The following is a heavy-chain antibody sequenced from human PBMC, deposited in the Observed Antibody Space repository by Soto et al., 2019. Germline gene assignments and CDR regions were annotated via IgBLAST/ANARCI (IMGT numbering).Heavy chain of an antibody. Sequence: SPTLSLTCAISGDSVSSNSAAWNWIRQSPSRGLEWLGRTYYRSKWYNDYAVSVKSRITINPDTSKNQFSLQLNSVTPEDTAVYYCAREGAGAYCGGDCYSWWFDPWGQGTLVTVSS. CDR2: TYYRSKWYN. CDR1: GDSVSSNSAA. V-gene: IGHV6-1*01. J-gene: IGHJ5*02. D-gene: IGHD2-21*02. CDR3: AREGAGAYCGGDCYSWWFDP.